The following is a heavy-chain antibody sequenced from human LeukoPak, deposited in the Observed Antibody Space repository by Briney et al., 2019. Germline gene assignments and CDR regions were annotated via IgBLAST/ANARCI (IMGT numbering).Heavy chain of an antibody. J-gene: IGHJ3*02. D-gene: IGHD2-2*01. Sequence: SETLSLTCAVSGYSISSGYYWGWVRQPPGKGLEWIGSIYHSGSTYYNPSLKSRVTISADTSKNQFSLKLSSVTAADTAVYYCARHPKGTYCSSTSCHHDAFDIWGQGTMVTVSS. CDR1: GYSISSGYY. V-gene: IGHV4-38-2*01. CDR3: ARHPKGTYCSSTSCHHDAFDI. CDR2: IYHSGST.